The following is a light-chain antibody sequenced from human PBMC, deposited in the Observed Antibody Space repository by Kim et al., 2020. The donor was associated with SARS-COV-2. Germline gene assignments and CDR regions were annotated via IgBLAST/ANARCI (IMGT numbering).Light chain of an antibody. J-gene: IGKJ2*03. CDR2: EIG. Sequence: GRPACSSCRSSQSLVHRDGNTYLGWLLQRPGQHTRLLIYEIGSRITGVPDRFSGSGAETDFTLKISRVEAEYVGVYYCMQATQPYSFGQGTKLEIK. V-gene: IGKV2-24*01. CDR1: QSLVHRDGNTY. CDR3: MQATQPYS.